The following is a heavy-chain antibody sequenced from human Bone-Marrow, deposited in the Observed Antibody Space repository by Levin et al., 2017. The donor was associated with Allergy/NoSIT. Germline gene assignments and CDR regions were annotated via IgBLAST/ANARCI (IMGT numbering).Heavy chain of an antibody. Sequence: GGSLRLSCAASGFGFKDAWMTWVRQAPGKGLEWIGFIRSKAYGGSPEYAASVKDRFTISRDDSKSIAYLQMNSLKTEDTAVYYCSRQANRYFYESGAYYYGDFDYWGQGTLVTVSS. J-gene: IGHJ4*02. D-gene: IGHD3-22*01. CDR3: SRQANRYFYESGAYYYGDFDY. V-gene: IGHV3-49*04. CDR1: GFGFKDAW. CDR2: IRSKAYGGSP.